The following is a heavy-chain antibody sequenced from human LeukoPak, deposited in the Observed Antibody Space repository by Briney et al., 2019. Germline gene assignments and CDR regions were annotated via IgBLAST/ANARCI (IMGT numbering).Heavy chain of an antibody. CDR3: AKDRSVYYDSSGYFDY. CDR1: GFTFSSYS. Sequence: GGSLRLSCAASGFTFSSYSMNWVRQAPGKGLEWVSYISSSSSTIYYADSVKGRFTISRDNSKNTLYMQMNSLIAEDTAVYYCAKDRSVYYDSSGYFDYWGQGTLVTVSS. V-gene: IGHV3-48*01. CDR2: ISSSSSTI. D-gene: IGHD3-22*01. J-gene: IGHJ4*02.